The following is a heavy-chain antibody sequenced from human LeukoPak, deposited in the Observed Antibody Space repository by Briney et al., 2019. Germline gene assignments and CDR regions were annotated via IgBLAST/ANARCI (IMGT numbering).Heavy chain of an antibody. CDR2: IIPIFGTA. D-gene: IGHD3-22*01. Sequence: GASVKVSCKASGYTFTSYYMHWVRQAPGQGLEWMGGIIPIFGTANYAQKFQGRVTITADESTSTAYMELSSLRSEDTAVYYCARDLSPPTYYYDSSGYFDYWGQGTLVTVSS. J-gene: IGHJ4*02. V-gene: IGHV1-69*13. CDR3: ARDLSPPTYYYDSSGYFDY. CDR1: GYTFTSYY.